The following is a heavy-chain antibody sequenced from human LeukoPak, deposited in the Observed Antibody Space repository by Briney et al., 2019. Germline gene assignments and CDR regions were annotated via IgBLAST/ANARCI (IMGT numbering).Heavy chain of an antibody. CDR2: ISGSGGST. CDR1: GFTFRSYV. V-gene: IGHV3-23*01. CDR3: ARAYSSSWYRLDY. D-gene: IGHD6-13*01. J-gene: IGHJ4*02. Sequence: PGGSLRLSCAASGFTFRSYVGTWVRQAPGKGLEWVSAISGSGGSTYYADSVKGRFTISRDNSKNTLYLQMNSLRAEDTAVYYCARAYSSSWYRLDYWGQGTLVTVSS.